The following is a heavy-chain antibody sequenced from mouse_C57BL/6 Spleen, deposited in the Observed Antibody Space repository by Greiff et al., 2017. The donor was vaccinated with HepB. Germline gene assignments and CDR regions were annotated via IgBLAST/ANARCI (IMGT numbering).Heavy chain of an antibody. CDR3: APYYYGSSYRDYAMDY. V-gene: IGHV14-2*01. CDR1: GFNIKDYY. CDR2: IDPEDGET. J-gene: IGHJ4*01. Sequence: VQLQQSGAELVKPGASVKLSCTASGFNIKDYYMHWVKQRTEQGLEWIGRIDPEDGETKYAPNFQGKATITADTSSNTAYLQLSSLTSEDTAVYYCAPYYYGSSYRDYAMDYWGQGTSVTVSS. D-gene: IGHD1-1*01.